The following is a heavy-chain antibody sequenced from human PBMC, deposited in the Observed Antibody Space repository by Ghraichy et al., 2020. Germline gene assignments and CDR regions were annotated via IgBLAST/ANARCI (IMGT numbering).Heavy chain of an antibody. V-gene: IGHV4-34*01. Sequence: SETLSLTCAVYGGSFSGYYWSWIRQPPGKGLEWIGEINHSGSTNYNPSLKSRVTISVDTSKNQFSLKLSSVTAADTAVYYCARTHSNYALFSYWGQGTLVTVSS. J-gene: IGHJ4*02. CDR3: ARTHSNYALFSY. CDR2: INHSGST. D-gene: IGHD4-11*01. CDR1: GGSFSGYY.